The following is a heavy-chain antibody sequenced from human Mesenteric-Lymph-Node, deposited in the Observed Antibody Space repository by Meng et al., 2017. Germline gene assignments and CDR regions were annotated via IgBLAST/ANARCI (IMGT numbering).Heavy chain of an antibody. CDR1: GFTFSSYA. J-gene: IGHJ6*02. V-gene: IGHV3-23*01. D-gene: IGHD6-19*01. Sequence: GESLKISCAASGFTFSSYAMSWVRQAPGKGLEWVSAISGSGGSTYYADSVKGRFTISRDNSKNTLYLQMNSLRAEDRAVYYCVSSGWPIYYYYGMDVWGQGTTVTVSS. CDR2: ISGSGGST. CDR3: VSSGWPIYYYYGMDV.